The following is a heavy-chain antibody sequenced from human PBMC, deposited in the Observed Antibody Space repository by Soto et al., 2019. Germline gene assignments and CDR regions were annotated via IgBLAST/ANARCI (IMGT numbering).Heavy chain of an antibody. V-gene: IGHV4-59*01. CDR2: IYYTGST. J-gene: IGHJ3*02. CDR1: AGSINNYY. CDR3: TRSSTGYAFDI. Sequence: SETLSLTCPVSAGSINNYYLTWIRQPPGKGLEWVGYIYYTGSTSYNPSLRGRVTISLDRSKNQFSLKLTSVTTADTAVYYCTRSSTGYAFDIWGQGTMVTVSS. D-gene: IGHD2-8*02.